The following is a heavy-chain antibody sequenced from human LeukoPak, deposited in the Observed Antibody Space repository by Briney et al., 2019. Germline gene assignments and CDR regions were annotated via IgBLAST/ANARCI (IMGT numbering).Heavy chain of an antibody. CDR1: GFTFSSYG. CDR3: ARGEVVAAPKLFDY. V-gene: IGHV3-33*01. D-gene: IGHD2-15*01. CDR2: IWYDGSNK. Sequence: GRSLRLSCAASGFTFSSYGMHWVRQAPGKGLEWVAVIWYDGSNKYYADSVKGRFTISRDNSKNTLYLQMNSLRAEDTAVYYCARGEVVAAPKLFDYWGQGTLVTVSS. J-gene: IGHJ4*02.